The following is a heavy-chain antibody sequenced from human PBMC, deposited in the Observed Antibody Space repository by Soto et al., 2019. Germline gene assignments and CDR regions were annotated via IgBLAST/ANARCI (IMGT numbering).Heavy chain of an antibody. J-gene: IGHJ4*02. D-gene: IGHD4-17*01. CDR1: GFTFSNYG. V-gene: IGHV3-30*18. CDR2: ISYHGSDK. Sequence: VQLVESGGGVVQPGRSLRLSCAASGFTFSNYGMHWVRQGPGKGLEWVAVISYHGSDKYYADSVKGRFTISRDNSKNTLYLQMDSLRAEDTAVYACAKDHLTTTVTTVGYWGQGTVVTVSS. CDR3: AKDHLTTTVTTVGY.